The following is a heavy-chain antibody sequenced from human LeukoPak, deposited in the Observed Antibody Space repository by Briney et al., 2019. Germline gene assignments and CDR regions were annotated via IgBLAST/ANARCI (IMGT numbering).Heavy chain of an antibody. CDR2: TGSSSTTI. V-gene: IGHV3-48*04. Sequence: GGSLRLSCAASGFTLSSYSMNWVRQAPGKGLEWVSYTGSSSTTIYYADSVKGRFTISRDNAKKSLYLQMNSLRAEDTAVYYCARARLTDYVWGRRTFDIWGQGTMVTISS. J-gene: IGHJ3*02. D-gene: IGHD3-16*01. CDR1: GFTLSSYS. CDR3: ARARLTDYVWGRRTFDI.